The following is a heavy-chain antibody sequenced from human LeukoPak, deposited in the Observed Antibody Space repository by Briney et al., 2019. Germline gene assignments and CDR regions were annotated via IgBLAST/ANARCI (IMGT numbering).Heavy chain of an antibody. CDR2: LHFSGTP. V-gene: IGHV4-39*01. CDR1: DDSISTINYY. Sequence: PSETLSLTCTVSDDSISTINYYWSWIRQPPGKGLEWVGTLHFSGTPYYSPSLNSRVSISVDTSKNQFSLMLKSVTATDTAVYYCTQGGDVYKLGNFCGQGTLVTVSS. CDR3: TQGGDVYKLGNF. D-gene: IGHD5-24*01. J-gene: IGHJ4*02.